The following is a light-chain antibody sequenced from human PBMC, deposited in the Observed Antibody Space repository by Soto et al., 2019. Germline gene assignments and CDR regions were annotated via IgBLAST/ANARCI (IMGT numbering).Light chain of an antibody. CDR1: QSVLYSPNNKNY. CDR2: GAS. J-gene: IGKJ1*01. CDR3: EQYYNTRT. Sequence: DIVMPQSPDSLDVYLGERATITCKSSQSVLYSPNNKNYLAWYQQKPGQPPTLLIYGASTRESGAPDRFSGSGSGTDFPLTISRWRVADVAVYYCEQYYNTRTYGQGTKEDIK. V-gene: IGKV4-1*01.